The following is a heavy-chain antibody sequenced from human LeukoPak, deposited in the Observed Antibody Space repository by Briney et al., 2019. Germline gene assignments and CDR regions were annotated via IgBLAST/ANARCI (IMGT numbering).Heavy chain of an antibody. Sequence: SGPALVKPTQTLTLTCTFSGFSLSTSGMCLSWIRQPPGKGLEWIGEINHSGSTNYNPSLKSRVTISVDTSKNQFSLKLSSVTAADTAVYYCARGVGRPAAIWEGFDYWGQGTLVTVSS. CDR3: ARGVGRPAAIWEGFDY. V-gene: IGHV4-39*07. D-gene: IGHD2-2*01. CDR2: INHSGST. J-gene: IGHJ4*02. CDR1: GFSLSTSGM.